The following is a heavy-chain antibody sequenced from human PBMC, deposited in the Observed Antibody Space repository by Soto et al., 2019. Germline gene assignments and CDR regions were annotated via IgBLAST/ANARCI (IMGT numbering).Heavy chain of an antibody. CDR2: ISAYNGNT. J-gene: IGHJ4*02. CDR3: ARDRGYSYGTRSGYFDY. D-gene: IGHD5-18*01. CDR1: GYTFTSYG. V-gene: IGHV1-18*01. Sequence: ASVKVSCKASGYTFTSYGISWVRQAPGQGLEWMGWISAYNGNTNYAQKLQGRVTMTTDTSTSKAYMELRSLRSDDTAVYYCARDRGYSYGTRSGYFDYWGQGTLVTVSS.